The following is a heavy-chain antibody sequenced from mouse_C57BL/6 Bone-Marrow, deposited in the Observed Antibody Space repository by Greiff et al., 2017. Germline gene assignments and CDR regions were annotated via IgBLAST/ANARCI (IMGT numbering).Heavy chain of an antibody. V-gene: IGHV5-15*01. Sequence: EVKVVESGGGLVQPGGSLKLSCAASGFTFSDYGMAWVRQAPRKGPEWVAFISNLAYSIYSADTVTGRFTISRENAKNTLYLEMSSLRSEDTAMYYCARRDYSDYYAMDYWGQGTSVTVSS. J-gene: IGHJ4*01. CDR3: ARRDYSDYYAMDY. CDR1: GFTFSDYG. D-gene: IGHD1-1*01. CDR2: ISNLAYSI.